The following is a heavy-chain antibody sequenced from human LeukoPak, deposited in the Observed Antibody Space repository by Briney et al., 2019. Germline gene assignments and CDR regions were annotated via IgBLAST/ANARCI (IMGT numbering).Heavy chain of an antibody. D-gene: IGHD1-26*01. CDR2: LCGSGSST. CDR1: GFTFSNYA. J-gene: IGHJ4*02. Sequence: GGSLRLSCAASGFTFSNYAMNWVRQPPGKGLECVSALCGSGSSTYNADSVRGGSTIHRHSHNNTLHLPTHRLTPDDASVYYCAKAPAVGSYYFFGSWGQGTLLTVSS. CDR3: AKAPAVGSYYFFGS. V-gene: IGHV3-23*01.